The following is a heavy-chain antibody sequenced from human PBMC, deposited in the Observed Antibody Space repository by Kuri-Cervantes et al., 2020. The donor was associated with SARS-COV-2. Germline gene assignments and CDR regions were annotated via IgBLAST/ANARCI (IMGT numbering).Heavy chain of an antibody. D-gene: IGHD2-2*01. CDR2: ISGSGGST. Sequence: GESLKISCAASGFTFSSYAMSWVRQAPGKGLEWVSAISGSGGSTYYADSVKGRFTISRDNSKNTLYLQMNSLRAEDTAVYYCARYCTSISCESAIDFWGQGTLVTVSS. CDR1: GFTFSSYA. J-gene: IGHJ4*02. CDR3: ARYCTSISCESAIDF. V-gene: IGHV3-23*01.